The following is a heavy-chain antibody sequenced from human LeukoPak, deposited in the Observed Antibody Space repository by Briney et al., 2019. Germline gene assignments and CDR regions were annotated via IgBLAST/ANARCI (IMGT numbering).Heavy chain of an antibody. J-gene: IGHJ4*02. D-gene: IGHD3-9*01. V-gene: IGHV3-64D*06. Sequence: GGSLRLSCAASGFTFSSHSMNWVRQAPGKGLEYVSSIGPNGASTLYADSVKGRFTISRDNSRNALYLQLTSLRLEDTALYYCVKDLTGTWSFDYWGQGTLVTVSS. CDR1: GFTFSSHS. CDR2: IGPNGAST. CDR3: VKDLTGTWSFDY.